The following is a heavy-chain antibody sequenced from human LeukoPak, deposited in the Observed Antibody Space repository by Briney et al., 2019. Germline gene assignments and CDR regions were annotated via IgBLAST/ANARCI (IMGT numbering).Heavy chain of an antibody. Sequence: PSETLSLTCTVSGGSISSSSYYWGWIRQPPEKGLEWIGSIYYSGSTYYNPSLKSRVTISVDTSKNQFSLKLSSVTAADTALYYCARHRYYFDYWGQGTLVTVSS. V-gene: IGHV4-39*01. CDR2: IYYSGST. CDR3: ARHRYYFDY. CDR1: GGSISSSSYY. J-gene: IGHJ4*02.